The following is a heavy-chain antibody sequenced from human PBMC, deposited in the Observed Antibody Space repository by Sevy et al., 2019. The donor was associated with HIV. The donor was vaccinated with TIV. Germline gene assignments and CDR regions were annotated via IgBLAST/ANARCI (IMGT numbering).Heavy chain of an antibody. V-gene: IGHV3-23*01. J-gene: IGHJ3*02. CDR3: AKDLGDPVAFDI. D-gene: IGHD2-21*02. Sequence: GGSLRLSCAASGFTFSIYAMNWARQAPGKGLGWVSGEAGSGGSTYHADSVKGRFTISRDDSKSTLYLQMNSLRAEDTAVYYCAKDLGDPVAFDIWGQGTMVTVSS. CDR2: EAGSGGST. CDR1: GFTFSIYA.